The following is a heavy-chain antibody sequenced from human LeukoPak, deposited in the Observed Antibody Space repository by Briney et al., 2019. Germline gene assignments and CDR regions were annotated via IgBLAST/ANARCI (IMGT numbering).Heavy chain of an antibody. CDR3: ARGQFGRRFFDY. Sequence: SSETLSLTCAVYGGSFSGYYWSWIRQPPGKGLEWIGEINHSGSTNHNPSLKSRVTISVDTSKNQFSLKLSSVTAAHTAVYYCARGQFGRRFFDYWGQGTLVTVSS. V-gene: IGHV4-34*01. CDR1: GGSFSGYY. D-gene: IGHD3-16*01. CDR2: INHSGST. J-gene: IGHJ4*02.